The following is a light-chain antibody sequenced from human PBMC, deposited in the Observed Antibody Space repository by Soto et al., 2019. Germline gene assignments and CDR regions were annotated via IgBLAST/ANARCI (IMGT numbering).Light chain of an antibody. J-gene: IGLJ3*02. CDR3: SSYTRSYVWA. CDR2: KVS. Sequence: QSALTQPASVSGSPGQSITISCTGTSSDIGDGDFVSWYQQRPGKAPKLMIYKVSNRPSGVSNRFSGSKSGNTASLTISGLQAEDEADYYCSSYTRSYVWAFGGGTKLTVL. CDR1: SSDIGDGDF. V-gene: IGLV2-14*01.